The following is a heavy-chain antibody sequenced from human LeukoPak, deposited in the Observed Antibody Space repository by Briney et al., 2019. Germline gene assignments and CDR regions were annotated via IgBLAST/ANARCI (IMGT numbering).Heavy chain of an antibody. CDR3: AKDLLSSSEAWYYYGMDV. V-gene: IGHV3-23*01. CDR1: GFTFSSYA. J-gene: IGHJ6*02. D-gene: IGHD6-13*01. CDR2: ISGSGGST. Sequence: GGSPRLSCAASGFTFSSYAMSWVRQAPGKGLEWVSAISGSGGSTYYADSVKGRFTISRDNSKNTLYLQMNSLRAEDTAVYYRAKDLLSSSEAWYYYGMDVWGQGTTVTVSS.